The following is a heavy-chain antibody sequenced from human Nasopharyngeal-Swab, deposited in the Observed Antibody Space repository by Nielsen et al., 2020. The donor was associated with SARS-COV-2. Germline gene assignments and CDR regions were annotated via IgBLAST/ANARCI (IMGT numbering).Heavy chain of an antibody. Sequence: SETLSLTCAVYGGSFSGYYWSWIRQPPGKGLEWIGEINHSGSTYYNPSLKSRVTISVDRSKNQFSLKLSSVTAADTAVYYCARDRIYGGNSAFDYWGQGTLVTVSS. CDR2: INHSGST. J-gene: IGHJ4*02. CDR3: ARDRIYGGNSAFDY. CDR1: GGSFSGYY. V-gene: IGHV4-34*01. D-gene: IGHD4-23*01.